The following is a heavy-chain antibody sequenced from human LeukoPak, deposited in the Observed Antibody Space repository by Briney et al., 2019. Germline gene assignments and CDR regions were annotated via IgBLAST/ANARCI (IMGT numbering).Heavy chain of an antibody. J-gene: IGHJ4*02. CDR3: ARGGVATNVKN. Sequence: RPSETLSLTCTVSGGSIGNYYWSWIRQPAGKGLEWIGRIYSTGSTNYNPSLKSRVTMSLDTSKNQFSLSLSSVTAADTAVYYCARGGVATNVKNWGQGTLVTVSS. D-gene: IGHD5-12*01. CDR2: IYSTGST. CDR1: GGSIGNYY. V-gene: IGHV4-4*07.